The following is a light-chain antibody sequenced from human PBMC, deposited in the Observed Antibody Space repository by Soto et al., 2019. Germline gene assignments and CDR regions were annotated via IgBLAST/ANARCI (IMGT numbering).Light chain of an antibody. CDR1: ESISSW. CDR2: DVS. V-gene: IGKV1-5*01. Sequence: TQSPASLSLSPGERATLSCRASESISSWLAWYQQKPGKAPKLLIYDVSNLESGVPSRFSGSGSGTDFTLTISGLQPDDFATDYCQQYDSYWTFGQGTKVDIK. J-gene: IGKJ1*01. CDR3: QQYDSYWT.